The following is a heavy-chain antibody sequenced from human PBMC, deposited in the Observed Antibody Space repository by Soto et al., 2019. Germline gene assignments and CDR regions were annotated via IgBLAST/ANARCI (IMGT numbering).Heavy chain of an antibody. CDR3: ARGGDVNYYHGMDV. CDR1: GYTFTSYG. CDR2: ISAYNGKT. D-gene: IGHD5-12*01. Sequence: QVQLVQSGGEVKKPGASVKLSCTASGYTFTSYGISWVRQARGQGLEWMGWISAYNGKTNYAQNVQGRVTMTTDTSTKTDYMDLRSLRSDDTAVYYCARGGDVNYYHGMDVWGQGTTVTVSS. V-gene: IGHV1-18*01. J-gene: IGHJ6*02.